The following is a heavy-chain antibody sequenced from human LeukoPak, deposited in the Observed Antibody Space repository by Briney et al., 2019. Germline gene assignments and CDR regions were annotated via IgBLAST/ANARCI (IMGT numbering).Heavy chain of an antibody. Sequence: PSETLSLSCTVSGGSISSSSYYWGWIRQPPGKGLEWIGSIYYSGSTYYNPSLKSGVTISVDTSKNQFSLKLSSVTAADTAVYYCAGPFGRNYYDSSGYYYVAWGYWGQGTLVTVSS. V-gene: IGHV4-39*01. CDR3: AGPFGRNYYDSSGYYYVAWGY. CDR2: IYYSGST. D-gene: IGHD3-22*01. CDR1: GGSISSSSYY. J-gene: IGHJ4*02.